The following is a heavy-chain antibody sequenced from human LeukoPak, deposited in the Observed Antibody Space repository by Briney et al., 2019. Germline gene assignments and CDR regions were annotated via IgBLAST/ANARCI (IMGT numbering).Heavy chain of an antibody. D-gene: IGHD1-7*01. Sequence: AGGSLRLSCAASGFTFSSYAMHWVRQAPGKGLEWVAVISYDGSNKYYADSVKGRFTISRDNSKNTLYLQMNSLRAEDTAVYYCARVGNWNYGHFYYYMDVWGKGTTVTVSS. J-gene: IGHJ6*03. CDR3: ARVGNWNYGHFYYYMDV. CDR2: ISYDGSNK. CDR1: GFTFSSYA. V-gene: IGHV3-30*04.